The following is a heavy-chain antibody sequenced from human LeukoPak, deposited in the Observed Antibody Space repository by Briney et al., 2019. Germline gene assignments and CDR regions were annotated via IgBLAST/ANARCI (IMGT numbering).Heavy chain of an antibody. CDR1: GDSTTSYY. J-gene: IGHJ3*01. Sequence: SETLSLTCSVSGDSTTSYYWSWIRQSPGKGLEWLGLIYKSGDVDYHPSFRSRLFMSVDRSKTQVSLRLRSVTAADTAVYYCASGKYFYDDAGSVNRASRTALDLWARGTMVIVSS. CDR3: ASGKYFYDDAGSVNRASRTALDL. CDR2: IYKSGDV. V-gene: IGHV4-59*01. D-gene: IGHD3-16*01.